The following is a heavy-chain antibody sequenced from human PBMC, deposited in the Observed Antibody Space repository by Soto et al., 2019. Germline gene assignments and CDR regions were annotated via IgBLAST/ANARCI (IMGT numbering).Heavy chain of an antibody. CDR2: IYHSGST. V-gene: IGHV4-31*03. J-gene: IGHJ3*02. CDR3: ARDKLRDSSGYRFYAFDI. CDR1: GGSISNSVYS. Sequence: SETLSLPCTVAGGSISNSVYSWTSLRRHPGKGLEWIGYIYHSGSTYYNPSLKSRVTISVDTSKNQFSLKLSSVTAADTAVYYCARDKLRDSSGYRFYAFDIWGQGTMVT. D-gene: IGHD3-22*01.